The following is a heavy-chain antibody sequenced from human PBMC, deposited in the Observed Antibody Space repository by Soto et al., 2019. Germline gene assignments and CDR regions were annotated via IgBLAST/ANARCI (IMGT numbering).Heavy chain of an antibody. J-gene: IGHJ4*02. CDR2: INPNSGGT. V-gene: IGHV1-2*04. Sequence: QVQLVQSGAEVKKPGASVKVSCKASGYTFTGYYMHWVRQAPGQGLEWMGWINPNSGGTNYAQKFQGWVTMTRDTSISTAYMELSRLRSDDTAVYYCARDREASYYDSSAHFDYWGQGTLVTVSS. CDR3: ARDREASYYDSSAHFDY. D-gene: IGHD3-22*01. CDR1: GYTFTGYY.